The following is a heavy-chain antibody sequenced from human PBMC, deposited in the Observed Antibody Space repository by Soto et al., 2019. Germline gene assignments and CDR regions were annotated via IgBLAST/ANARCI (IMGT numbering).Heavy chain of an antibody. V-gene: IGHV1-69*13. CDR1: GGTFSSYA. D-gene: IGHD2-21*02. CDR2: IIPIFGTA. Sequence: ASVKVSCKASGGTFSSYAISWVRQAPGQGLEWMGGIIPIFGTANYAQKFQGRVTITADESTSTAYMELSSLRSEDTAVYYCARGRYCAGDCSFVLYPVYRMDVWGQGTTVTVSS. CDR3: ARGRYCAGDCSFVLYPVYRMDV. J-gene: IGHJ6*02.